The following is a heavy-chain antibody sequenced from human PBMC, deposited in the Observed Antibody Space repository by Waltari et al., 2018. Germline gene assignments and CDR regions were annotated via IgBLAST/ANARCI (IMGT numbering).Heavy chain of an antibody. CDR2: IYYSGST. D-gene: IGHD6-13*01. V-gene: IGHV4-59*11. CDR3: ASSSSSWSL. Sequence: QVQLQESGPGLVKPSETLSLTCPVSGGSISSHYWSWIRQPPGKGLEWIGYIYYSGSTNYNPSLKSRVTISVDTSKNQFSLKLSSVTAADTAVYYCASSSSSWSLWGQGTLVTVSS. J-gene: IGHJ4*02. CDR1: GGSISSHY.